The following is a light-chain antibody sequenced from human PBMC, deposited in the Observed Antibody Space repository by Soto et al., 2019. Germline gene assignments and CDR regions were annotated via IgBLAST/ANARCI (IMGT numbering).Light chain of an antibody. CDR2: AVS. Sequence: LTQPASVSGSPGQSITISCTGTSSDVGLYDYVSWYQQHPGKAPQLMIYAVSNRPSGVSNRFSASKSGNTASLFISGLQAEDAADYYCSSYTSDSSYVFGSGTKVTVL. V-gene: IGLV2-14*01. J-gene: IGLJ1*01. CDR1: SSDVGLYDY. CDR3: SSYTSDSSYV.